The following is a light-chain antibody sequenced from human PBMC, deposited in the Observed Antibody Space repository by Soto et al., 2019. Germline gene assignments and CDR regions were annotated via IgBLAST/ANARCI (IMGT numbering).Light chain of an antibody. CDR2: GAS. J-gene: IGKJ5*01. Sequence: EIVMTQSPATLSVSPGERATLSCRASQSVSSNLAWYQQKPGQAPRLLIYGASTRAAGIPARFRGSRSGTAFTLTISSLQPEDFAVYYCQQYDNWPPITFGQGTRLEIK. V-gene: IGKV3-15*01. CDR3: QQYDNWPPIT. CDR1: QSVSSN.